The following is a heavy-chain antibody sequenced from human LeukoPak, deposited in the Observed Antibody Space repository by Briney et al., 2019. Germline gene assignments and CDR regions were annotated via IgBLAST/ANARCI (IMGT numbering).Heavy chain of an antibody. D-gene: IGHD4-17*01. CDR1: GFTFSDYY. CDR2: ISSSGSTI. V-gene: IGHV3-11*01. J-gene: IGHJ3*02. Sequence: GGSLRLTCAASGFTFSDYYMSWIRQAPGKGLEWVSYISSSGSTIYYADPVKGRFTISRDNAKNSLYLQMNSLRAEDTAVYYCATRKYGDSYGAFDIWGRGTMVTVSS. CDR3: ATRKYGDSYGAFDI.